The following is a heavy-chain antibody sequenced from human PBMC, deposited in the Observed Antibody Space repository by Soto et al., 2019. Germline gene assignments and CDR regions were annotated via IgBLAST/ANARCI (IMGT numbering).Heavy chain of an antibody. V-gene: IGHV3-23*01. D-gene: IGHD3-9*01. CDR2: ISGSGGST. CDR3: AKGYYDILTGYYPFGR. J-gene: IGHJ4*02. CDR1: GFTFSSYA. Sequence: PGGSLRLSCAASGFTFSSYAMSWFRQAPGKGLEWVSAISGSGGSTYYADSVKGRFTISRDNSKNTLYLQMNSLRAEDTAVYYCAKGYYDILTGYYPFGRWGQGTLVTVSS.